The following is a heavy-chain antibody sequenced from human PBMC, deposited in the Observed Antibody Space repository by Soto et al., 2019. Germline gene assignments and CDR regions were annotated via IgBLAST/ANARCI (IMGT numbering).Heavy chain of an antibody. V-gene: IGHV3-33*01. CDR3: ARDRVAGHDAFDI. CDR2: IWYDGSNE. J-gene: IGHJ3*02. CDR1: GFTFSSYG. D-gene: IGHD6-19*01. Sequence: PGGSLRLSCAASGFTFSSYGMHWVRQAPGKGLEWVAVIWYDGSNEYYADSVKGRFTISRDNSKNTLYLQMNSLRAEDTAVYYCARDRVAGHDAFDIWGQGTMVTVSS.